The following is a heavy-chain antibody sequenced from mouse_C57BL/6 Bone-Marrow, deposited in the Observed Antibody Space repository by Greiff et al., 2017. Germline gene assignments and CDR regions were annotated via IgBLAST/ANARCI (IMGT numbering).Heavy chain of an antibody. J-gene: IGHJ2*01. CDR2: IWSGGST. V-gene: IGHV2-2*01. Sequence: QVQLKESGPGLVQPSQSLSITCTVSGFSLTSYGAHWVRQSPGKGLEWLGVIWSGGSTDSNAAFISRLSISKDNSKSQVFFKMNSLQADDTAIYYCAGENYYGSSSFDYWGQGTTLTVSS. CDR3: AGENYYGSSSFDY. D-gene: IGHD1-1*01. CDR1: GFSLTSYG.